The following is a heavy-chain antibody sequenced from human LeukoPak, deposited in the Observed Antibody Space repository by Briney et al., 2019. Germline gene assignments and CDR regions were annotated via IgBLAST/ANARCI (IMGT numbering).Heavy chain of an antibody. CDR2: IGRGNSYM. Sequence: GGSLRLSCAASGFTFSSYGMHWVRQAPGKGLEWVASIGRGNSYMKYADSVKGRFTISRDNSKNTLYVQVNSLGTEDTAAYYCAKGSYYDSSGSFYFDYWGQGTLVTVSS. CDR3: AKGSYYDSSGSFYFDY. V-gene: IGHV3-21*04. D-gene: IGHD3-22*01. CDR1: GFTFSSYG. J-gene: IGHJ4*02.